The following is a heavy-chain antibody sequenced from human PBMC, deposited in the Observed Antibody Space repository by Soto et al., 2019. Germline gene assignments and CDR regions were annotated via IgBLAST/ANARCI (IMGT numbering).Heavy chain of an antibody. CDR1: GGSISSSSYY. CDR3: ARLAYSSSSGMDV. V-gene: IGHV4-39*01. D-gene: IGHD6-13*01. Sequence: TVSGGSISSSSYYWGWIRQPPGKGLEWIGSIYYSGSTYYNPSLKSRVTISVGTSKNQFSLKLSSVTAADTAVYYCARLAYSSSSGMDVWGQGTTVTVSS. J-gene: IGHJ6*02. CDR2: IYYSGST.